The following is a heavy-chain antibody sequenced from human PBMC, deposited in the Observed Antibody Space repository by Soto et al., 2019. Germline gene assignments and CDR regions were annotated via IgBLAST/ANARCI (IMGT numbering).Heavy chain of an antibody. CDR2: INAGNGNT. D-gene: IGHD5-18*01. J-gene: IGHJ5*02. V-gene: IGHV1-3*01. CDR3: AKIRGYRLGNWFDP. Sequence: ASVKVSCKASGYTFTSYAMHWVRQAPGQRLEWMGWINAGNGNTKYSQKFQGRVTITRDTSASTAYMELSSLRSEDTAVYYCAKIRGYRLGNWFDPWGQGTLVTVSS. CDR1: GYTFTSYA.